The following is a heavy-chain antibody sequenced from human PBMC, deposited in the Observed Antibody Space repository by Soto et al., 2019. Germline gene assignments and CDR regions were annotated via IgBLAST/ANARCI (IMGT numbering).Heavy chain of an antibody. D-gene: IGHD2-21*01. J-gene: IGHJ4*01. CDR3: AKDAFEPWGGAYFDY. CDR2: MSGSGAEK. V-gene: IGHV3-23*01. Sequence: SGLSLRLSCAASGFSFSIYAMNWVRQAPWKGLEWVSTMSGSGAEKYYADSVKGRFTISRDNSKSTLYLQMNSLRAEETAVYYCAKDAFEPWGGAYFDYWGQGTSVNVSS. CDR1: GFSFSIYA.